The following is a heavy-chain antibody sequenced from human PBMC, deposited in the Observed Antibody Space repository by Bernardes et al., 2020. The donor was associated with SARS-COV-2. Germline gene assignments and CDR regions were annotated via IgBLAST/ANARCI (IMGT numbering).Heavy chain of an antibody. V-gene: IGHV1-46*01. D-gene: IGHD6-13*01. CDR2: INPSGGST. Sequence: ASVKVSCKASGYTLTSYYMHWVRQAPGQGLEWMGIINPSGGSTSYAQKFQGRVTMTRDTSTSTVYMELSSLRSEDTAVYYCARLTAAAGMRNINWFDPWGQGTLVTVSS. CDR3: ARLTAAAGMRNINWFDP. CDR1: GYTLTSYY. J-gene: IGHJ5*02.